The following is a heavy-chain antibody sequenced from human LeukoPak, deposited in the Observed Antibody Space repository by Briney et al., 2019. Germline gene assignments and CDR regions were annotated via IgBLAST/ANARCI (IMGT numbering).Heavy chain of an antibody. CDR1: GGSISSRAYH. V-gene: IGHV4-39*07. J-gene: IGHJ5*02. CDR2: VFYRGRT. Sequence: KPSETLSLTCSVSGGSISSRAYHWGWIRQPPGKGLEWIGSVFYRGRTYYNPSLRSRVTISMDTSKNQFSLKLSSVTAADTAVYYCARGAIAAAGWFDPWGQGTLVTVSS. D-gene: IGHD6-13*01. CDR3: ARGAIAAAGWFDP.